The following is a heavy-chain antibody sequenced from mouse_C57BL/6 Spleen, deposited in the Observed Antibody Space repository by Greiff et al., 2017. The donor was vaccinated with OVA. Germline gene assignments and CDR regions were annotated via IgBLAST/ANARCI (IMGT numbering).Heavy chain of an antibody. D-gene: IGHD2-5*01. CDR3: ARHEDTAYYSNYGWFAY. V-gene: IGHV1-62-2*01. CDR1: GYTFTEYT. CDR2: FYPGSGSI. J-gene: IGHJ3*01. Sequence: VKLQESGAELVKPGASVKLSCKASGYTFTEYTIHWVKQRSGQGLEWIGWFYPGSGSIKYNEKFKDKATLTADKSSSTVYMELSRLTSEDSAVYFCARHEDTAYYSNYGWFAYWGQGTLVTVSA.